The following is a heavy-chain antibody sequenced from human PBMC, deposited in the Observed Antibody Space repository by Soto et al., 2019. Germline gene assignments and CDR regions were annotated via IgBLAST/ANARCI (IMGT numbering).Heavy chain of an antibody. CDR2: ISSDGSYT. Sequence: GGSLRLSCAASGFSFSDFYFSWIRQAPGKGLEWVSWISSDGSYTNYADSVKGRFTMSRDNARNSLSLQMNSLRDEDTAVYFCVRERGGLDVWGQGTMVTVSS. V-gene: IGHV3-11*06. J-gene: IGHJ6*02. CDR3: VRERGGLDV. CDR1: GFSFSDFY.